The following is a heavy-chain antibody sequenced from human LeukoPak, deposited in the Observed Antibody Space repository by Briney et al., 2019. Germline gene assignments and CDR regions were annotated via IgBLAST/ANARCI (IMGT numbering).Heavy chain of an antibody. J-gene: IGHJ4*02. D-gene: IGHD5-12*01. CDR3: ARVCGFERKDSFSY. CDR1: AYTFTSYD. Sequence: ASVKVSCKASAYTFTSYDINWVRQATGQGLEWMGWMNPNSGNTGYAQRFQGRVTMTRDNSISTAYMELSNLTSEDTAVYFCARVCGFERKDSFSYWGQGTLVTVSS. V-gene: IGHV1-8*01. CDR2: MNPNSGNT.